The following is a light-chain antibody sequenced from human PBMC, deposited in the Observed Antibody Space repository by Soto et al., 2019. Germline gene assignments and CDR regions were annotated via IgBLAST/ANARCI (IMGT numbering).Light chain of an antibody. V-gene: IGKV3-20*01. Sequence: EIVLTQSPGTPSLSPREKDTLSCRASQSVSSSYLAWYQQKPGQAPRLLIYGASSRATGIPDRFSGSGSGTDFTLTISRLEPEDFAVYYCQQYGSSPWTFGQGTKVDIK. J-gene: IGKJ1*01. CDR1: QSVSSSY. CDR2: GAS. CDR3: QQYGSSPWT.